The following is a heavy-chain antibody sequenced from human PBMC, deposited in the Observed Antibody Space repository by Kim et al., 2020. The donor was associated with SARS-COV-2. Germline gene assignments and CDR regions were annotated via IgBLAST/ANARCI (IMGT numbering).Heavy chain of an antibody. Sequence: KTDGGPMDYAAPVKGSFTLSTDDSKNTLYLQMNSLKTEDTAVYYCTTKQFWGQGTLVTVSS. D-gene: IGHD6-19*01. CDR2: KTDGGPM. V-gene: IGHV3-15*01. J-gene: IGHJ4*02. CDR3: TTKQF.